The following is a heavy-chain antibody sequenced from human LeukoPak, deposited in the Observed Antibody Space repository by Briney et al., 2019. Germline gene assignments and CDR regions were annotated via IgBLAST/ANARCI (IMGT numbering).Heavy chain of an antibody. Sequence: SETLSLTCTVSGGSIGSSSHYWGWIWQPPGKGLEWIGEINHSGSTNYNPSLKSRVTISVDTSKNQFSLKLSSVTAADTAVYYCARVKARPHYYYGMDVWGQGTTVTVSS. CDR1: GGSIGSSSHY. CDR3: ARVKARPHYYYGMDV. J-gene: IGHJ6*02. V-gene: IGHV4-39*07. CDR2: INHSGST. D-gene: IGHD6-25*01.